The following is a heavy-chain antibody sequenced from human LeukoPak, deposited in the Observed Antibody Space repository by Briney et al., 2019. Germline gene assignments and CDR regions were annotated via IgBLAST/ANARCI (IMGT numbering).Heavy chain of an antibody. J-gene: IGHJ5*02. D-gene: IGHD3-10*01. CDR3: AREGLLYGSGSYYDWFDP. CDR1: GYTFTGYY. CDR2: INPNSGGT. Sequence: ASVKVSCKASGYTFTGYYMHWVRQAPGQGLEWMGWINPNSGGTNYAQKFQGRVTMTRDTSISTAYMELSRLRSDDTAVYYCAREGLLYGSGSYYDWFDPWGQGTLVTVSS. V-gene: IGHV1-2*02.